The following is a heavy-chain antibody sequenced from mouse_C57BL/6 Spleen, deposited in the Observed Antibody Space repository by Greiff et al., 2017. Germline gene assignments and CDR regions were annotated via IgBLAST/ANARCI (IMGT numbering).Heavy chain of an antibody. CDR3: ARAYGSIYLGY. J-gene: IGHJ2*01. D-gene: IGHD1-1*01. CDR1: GYTFTSYW. CDR2: IDPSDSYT. Sequence: QVQLQQPGAELVMPGASVKLSCKASGYTFTSYWMHWVKQRPGQGLEWIGEIDPSDSYTNYNQKFKGKSTLTVDKSSSTAYMQLSSLTSEDSAVYYCARAYGSIYLGYWGQGTTLTVSS. V-gene: IGHV1-69*01.